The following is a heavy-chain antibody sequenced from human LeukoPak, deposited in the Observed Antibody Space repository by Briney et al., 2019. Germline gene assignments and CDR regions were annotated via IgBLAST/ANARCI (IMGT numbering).Heavy chain of an antibody. CDR3: ARGTSDTSSWYY. Sequence: MPSETLSLTCTVSGGSISSYYWSWIRQPPGKGLEWIGYIYYSGSTNYNPSLKSRVTISVDTSKNQFSLKLSSVTAADTAVYYCARGTSDTSSWYYWCQGTLVTVSS. CDR2: IYYSGST. CDR1: GGSISSYY. V-gene: IGHV4-59*01. J-gene: IGHJ4*02. D-gene: IGHD6-13*01.